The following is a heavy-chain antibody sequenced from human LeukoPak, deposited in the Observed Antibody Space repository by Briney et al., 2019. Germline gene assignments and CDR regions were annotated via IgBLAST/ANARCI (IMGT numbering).Heavy chain of an antibody. CDR3: ARSGYYDFWSGPIRFDP. CDR1: GFTFSSYA. Sequence: GGSLRLSCAASGFTFSSYAMSWVRQAPGKGLEWVSAISGSGGSTYYADSVKGRFTISRDNSKNTLYLQMGSLRAEDMAVYYCARSGYYDFWSGPIRFDPWGQGTLVTVSS. D-gene: IGHD3-3*01. V-gene: IGHV3-23*01. CDR2: ISGSGGST. J-gene: IGHJ5*02.